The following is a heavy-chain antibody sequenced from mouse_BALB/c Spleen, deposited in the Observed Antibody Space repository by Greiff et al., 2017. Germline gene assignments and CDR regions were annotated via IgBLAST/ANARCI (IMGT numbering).Heavy chain of an antibody. D-gene: IGHD2-1*01. V-gene: IGHV2-6-7*01. J-gene: IGHJ4*01. CDR2: IWGDGST. CDR3: ARDGNYRAMDY. Sequence: VQLQQSGPGLVAPSQSLSITCTVSGFSLTGYGVNWVRQPPGKGLEWLGMIWGDGSTDYNSALKSRLSISKDNSKSQVFLKMNSLQTEDTARYYCARDGNYRAMDYWGQGTSVTVSS. CDR1: GFSLTGYG.